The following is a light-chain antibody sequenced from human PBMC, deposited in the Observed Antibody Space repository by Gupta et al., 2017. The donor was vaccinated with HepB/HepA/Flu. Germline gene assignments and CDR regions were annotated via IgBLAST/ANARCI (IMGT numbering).Light chain of an antibody. CDR1: SSNVGSNN. V-gene: IGLV1-44*01. CDR3: EDWDTSLKAVV. CDR2: YND. Sequence: HSVLTQSTSISGTPGQRVTISCSGSSSNVGSNNVNWYQQLPGTAPKLLIYYNDERPSGVPDRISGSKSGTSASLAISGLQAEDEAEYYCEDWDTSLKAVVFGGGTKLTVL. J-gene: IGLJ2*01.